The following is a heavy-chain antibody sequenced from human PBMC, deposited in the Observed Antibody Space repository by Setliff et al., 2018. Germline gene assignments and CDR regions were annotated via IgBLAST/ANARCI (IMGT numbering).Heavy chain of an antibody. Sequence: SVKVSCKASGGTFSSYDISWVRQAPGQGLEWMGRIIPIFGTANYAQKFQGRVTITADKSTSTAYMELSSLRSEDTAVYYCARDRPPYYYDSSGYYYSAGNFDYWGQGTLVTVSS. CDR3: ARDRPPYYYDSSGYYYSAGNFDY. CDR1: GGTFSSYD. J-gene: IGHJ4*02. CDR2: IIPIFGTA. D-gene: IGHD3-22*01. V-gene: IGHV1-69*06.